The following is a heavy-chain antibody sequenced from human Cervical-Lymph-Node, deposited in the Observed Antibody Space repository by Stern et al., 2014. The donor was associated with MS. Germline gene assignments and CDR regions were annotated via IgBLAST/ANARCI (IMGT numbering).Heavy chain of an antibody. J-gene: IGHJ4*02. CDR3: ARDYEDTSMLFDH. D-gene: IGHD2-8*01. CDR2: ISYDGNHK. Sequence: QFQLAQSGGAVVQPGRSLRLSCAASGFTFSSYGLHWVRQAPGKGLEWVTVISYDGNHKYYAASVKGRFTISRDNSKNTLHLQMNSVTPDDTAIYYCARDYEDTSMLFDHWGQGTLVTVSS. V-gene: IGHV3-30*03. CDR1: GFTFSSYG.